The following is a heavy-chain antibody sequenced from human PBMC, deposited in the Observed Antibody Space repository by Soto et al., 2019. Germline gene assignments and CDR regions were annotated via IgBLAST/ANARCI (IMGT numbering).Heavy chain of an antibody. Sequence: QVQLVQSGAEVKKPGASVKVSCKASGYTFTAYYMHWLRQAPGQGLEWMGWINPNSGVTNYAQRVQGRVTGNNDTSNSATYMELSSLGSDDTAVYYCARRDFDRSGSYNAGRFAPWGQGPLVTVSS. V-gene: IGHV1-2*02. CDR2: INPNSGVT. J-gene: IGHJ5*02. CDR1: GYTFTAYY. CDR3: ARRDFDRSGSYNAGRFAP. D-gene: IGHD3-22*01.